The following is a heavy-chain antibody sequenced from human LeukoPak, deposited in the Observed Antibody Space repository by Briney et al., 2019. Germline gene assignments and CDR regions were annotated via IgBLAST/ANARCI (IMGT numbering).Heavy chain of an antibody. J-gene: IGHJ4*02. CDR1: GFTFSNHW. V-gene: IGHV3-74*01. D-gene: IGHD3-10*01. Sequence: GGSLRLSCAASGFTFSNHWMHWVRQAPGKGLMWVSRINRDGSRTDYADSVKGRFTISRDDAKNSLYLQMNSLRDEDTAVYYCASGQYYYGSGHDYWGQGTLVTVSS. CDR3: ASGQYYYGSGHDY. CDR2: INRDGSRT.